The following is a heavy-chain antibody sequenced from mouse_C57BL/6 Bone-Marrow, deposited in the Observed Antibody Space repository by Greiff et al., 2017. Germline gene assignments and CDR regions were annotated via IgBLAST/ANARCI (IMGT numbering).Heavy chain of an antibody. J-gene: IGHJ2*01. CDR2: ISYSGST. CDR1: GYSITSDY. CDR3: ARYRECYDGCYFDY. Sequence: DVKLVESGPGLAKPSQTLSLTCSVTGYSITSDYWNWIRNFPGNKLEYMGYISYSGSTYYNPSITSRISITRDTSNNQYYLQLTSVTTEDTATYYCARYRECYDGCYFDYWGQGTTLTVSS. D-gene: IGHD2-3*01. V-gene: IGHV3-8*01.